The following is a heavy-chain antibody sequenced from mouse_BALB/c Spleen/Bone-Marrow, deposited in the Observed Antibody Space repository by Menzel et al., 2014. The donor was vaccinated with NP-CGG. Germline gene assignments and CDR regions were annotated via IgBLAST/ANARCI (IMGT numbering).Heavy chain of an antibody. D-gene: IGHD2-10*02. Sequence: EVQLVESGPELVKPGASMKISCKASGYSFTGYTMNWVKQSHGKNLEWIGHINPYNGGTSQNQKSKGKATLTVDKSSSTAYMELLSRTSGDSAVYYCARHGYGNYVAMDYWGQGTSVTVSS. V-gene: IGHV1-18*01. CDR2: INPYNGGT. CDR3: ARHGYGNYVAMDY. J-gene: IGHJ4*01. CDR1: GYSFTGYT.